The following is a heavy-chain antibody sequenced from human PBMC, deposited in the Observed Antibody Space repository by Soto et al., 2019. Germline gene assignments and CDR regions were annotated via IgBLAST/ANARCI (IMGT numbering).Heavy chain of an antibody. CDR3: VRRNDPYYFDY. V-gene: IGHV2-5*04. J-gene: IGHJ4*02. CDR1: GFSLTTSAVA. CDR2: VYGSGDK. Sequence: QITLQESGPTLVKPTQTLTLTCTFSGFSLTTSAVAVGWIRQPPGKALEWLAVVYGSGDKFYSPSLRSRLTITKDNCKNQVVLTLTDMDPVDTGTYFCVRRNDPYYFDYWGQGTLVTVSS. D-gene: IGHD1-1*01.